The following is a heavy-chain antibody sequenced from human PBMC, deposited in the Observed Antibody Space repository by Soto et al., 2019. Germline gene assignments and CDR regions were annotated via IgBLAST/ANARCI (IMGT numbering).Heavy chain of an antibody. D-gene: IGHD3-3*01. CDR2: INPSGGST. J-gene: IGHJ6*02. V-gene: IGHV1-46*01. CDR1: GYTFTSYY. CDR3: ARGITIFGVVIIHYGMDV. Sequence: QVQLVQSGAEVKKPGASVKVSCKASGYTFTSYYMHWVRQAPGQGLEWMGIINPSGGSTSYAQKFQGRVPMTRDTSTSTVYMELSSLRSEDTAVYYCARGITIFGVVIIHYGMDVWGQGTTVTVSS.